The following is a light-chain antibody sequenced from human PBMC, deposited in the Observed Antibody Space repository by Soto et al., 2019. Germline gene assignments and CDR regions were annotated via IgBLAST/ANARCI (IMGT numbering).Light chain of an antibody. CDR1: QNVLNNY. J-gene: IGKJ3*01. CDR2: RAS. CDR3: QQLGTSPFT. V-gene: IGKV3-20*01. Sequence: DIVLTQSPGTLSLSPGERATLSCRASQNVLNNYLSWYQQKLGQAPRLLIYRASNRSTGIPDRFSGSGSGTDFTLAISRLEPEDFAVYFCQQLGTSPFTFGPGTKVQIK.